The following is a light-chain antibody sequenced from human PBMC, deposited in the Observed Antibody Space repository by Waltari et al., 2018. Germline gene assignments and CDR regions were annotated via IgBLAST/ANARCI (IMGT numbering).Light chain of an antibody. J-gene: IGKJ2*01. CDR3: QQSYKTPYT. CDR1: QSITRY. Sequence: DIQMTQSPSSLSASVGSKVTITCRASQSITRYVDWYQQKPGKAPKLLIYAASTLQTGVPSRFSGSGSGTEFTVTISSVQSEDFATYYCQQSYKTPYTFGQGTKLEI. CDR2: AAS. V-gene: IGKV1-39*01.